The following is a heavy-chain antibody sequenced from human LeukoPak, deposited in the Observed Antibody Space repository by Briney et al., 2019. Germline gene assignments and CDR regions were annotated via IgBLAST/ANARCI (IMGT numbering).Heavy chain of an antibody. J-gene: IGHJ4*02. CDR2: IYYSGST. D-gene: IGHD3-9*01. Sequence: PSETLSLTCTVSGGSISSSSYYWGWIRQPPGKGLEWIGSIYYSGSTYYNPSLKSRVTISVDTSKNQFSLKLSSVTAADTAVYYCARVDTYYDILTGYYRVDYFDYWGQGTLVTVSS. V-gene: IGHV4-39*07. CDR1: GGSISSSSYY. CDR3: ARVDTYYDILTGYYRVDYFDY.